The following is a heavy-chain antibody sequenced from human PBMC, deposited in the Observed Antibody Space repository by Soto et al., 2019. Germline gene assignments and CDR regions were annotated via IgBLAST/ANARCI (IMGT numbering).Heavy chain of an antibody. D-gene: IGHD2-15*01. V-gene: IGHV3-21*06. Sequence: EVHLVESGGGLVKPGGSLRLSCAVSGFTFSSCTMNWVRQAPGKGLELVSSISPSSGHIYYADSVKGRFTISRDNAKNSRFLQMNSLRGEDTAVYYCSGCSGGACHKNYGMDVWGQGTTITVSS. CDR1: GFTFSSCT. J-gene: IGHJ6*02. CDR2: ISPSSGHI. CDR3: SGCSGGACHKNYGMDV.